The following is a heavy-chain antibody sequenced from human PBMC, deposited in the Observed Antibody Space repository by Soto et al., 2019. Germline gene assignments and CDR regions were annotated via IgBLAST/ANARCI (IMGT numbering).Heavy chain of an antibody. CDR3: ARDPHRPTYYYDSSGYYFER. V-gene: IGHV3-48*02. Sequence: GGSLRLSCAASGFTFSSYSMNWVRQAPGKGLEWVSYISSSSSTIYYADSVKGRFTISRDNAKNSLYLQMNSLRDEDTAVYYCARDPHRPTYYYDSSGYYFERWGQGTLVTVSS. J-gene: IGHJ5*02. D-gene: IGHD3-22*01. CDR2: ISSSSSTI. CDR1: GFTFSSYS.